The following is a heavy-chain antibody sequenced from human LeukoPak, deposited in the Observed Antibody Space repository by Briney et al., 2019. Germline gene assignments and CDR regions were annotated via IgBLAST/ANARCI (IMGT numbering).Heavy chain of an antibody. CDR3: ARDTSSPSYYDFWSGYYTEGIWFDP. J-gene: IGHJ5*02. D-gene: IGHD3-3*01. Sequence: ASVKVSCKASGYTFTSYYMHWVRQAPGQGLGWMGIIDPSGGSTSYAQKFQGRVTMTRDTSTSTVYMELSSLRSEDTAVYYCARDTSSPSYYDFWSGYYTEGIWFDPWGQGTLVTVSS. CDR2: IDPSGGST. CDR1: GYTFTSYY. V-gene: IGHV1-46*01.